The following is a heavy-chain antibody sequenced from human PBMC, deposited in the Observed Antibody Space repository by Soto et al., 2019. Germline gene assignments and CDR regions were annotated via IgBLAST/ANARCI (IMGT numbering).Heavy chain of an antibody. J-gene: IGHJ4*02. V-gene: IGHV3-7*01. CDR2: IHGDGGKI. CDR1: GFMFSSYW. Sequence: GGSLRLSCAASGFMFSSYWMSWVRQAPGKGLEWVANIHGDGGKIYYVDSVKGRFTISRDNAKRSLYLQMNSLRAEDTAVYYCARDFYGGYTYGPGDYWGQGALVTVSS. CDR3: ARDFYGGYTYGPGDY. D-gene: IGHD5-18*01.